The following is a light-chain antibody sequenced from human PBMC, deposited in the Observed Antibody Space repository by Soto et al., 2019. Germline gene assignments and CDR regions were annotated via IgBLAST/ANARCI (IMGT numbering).Light chain of an antibody. V-gene: IGKV3-11*02. CDR1: ESVVRY. CDR2: DTS. J-gene: IGKJ4*01. CDR3: QQLSNWPLT. Sequence: EIVLTQSPVTLSLSPGDTATLSCRASESVVRYLAWYQQKPGQAPRLLMYDTSKRATGIPARFSGSGYGRDFTLTISSLEPEDFAVYYCQQLSNWPLTFGGGTKVEIK.